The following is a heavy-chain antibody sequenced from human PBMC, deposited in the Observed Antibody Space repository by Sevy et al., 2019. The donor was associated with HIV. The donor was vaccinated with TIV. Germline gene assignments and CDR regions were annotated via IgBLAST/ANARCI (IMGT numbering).Heavy chain of an antibody. D-gene: IGHD4-4*01. Sequence: GESLKFSCKGSGYTFTSYYIAWVRQMPGKGPEWMGFIFPGDSDIRYNPSFQGHVVISADNSLNTAYLQWGSLKASDSAMYFCARHSDFSSSWYDYWGQGTLVTVSS. V-gene: IGHV5-51*01. CDR2: IFPGDSDI. CDR3: ARHSDFSSSWYDY. CDR1: GYTFTSYY. J-gene: IGHJ4*02.